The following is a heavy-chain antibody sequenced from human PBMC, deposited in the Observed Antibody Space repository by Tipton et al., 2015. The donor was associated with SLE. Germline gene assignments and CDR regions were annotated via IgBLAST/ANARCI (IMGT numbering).Heavy chain of an antibody. D-gene: IGHD3-10*01. CDR1: GGSISSFY. V-gene: IGHV4-4*07. CDR3: ARDRGGLGSINRGIDY. J-gene: IGHJ4*02. Sequence: TLSLTCTVSGGSISSFYWSWIRQSAGKGLEWIGRMYSTGNNNYNPSLKSRVTISVDTSKNQFSLDLTSVTAADTAVYYCARDRGGLGSINRGIDYWGQGTLVTVSS. CDR2: MYSTGNN.